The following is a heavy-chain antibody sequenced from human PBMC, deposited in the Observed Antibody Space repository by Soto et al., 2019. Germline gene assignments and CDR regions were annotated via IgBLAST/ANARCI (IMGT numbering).Heavy chain of an antibody. CDR1: GYTFTSYG. CDR2: ISPNNGNT. Sequence: ASVKVSCKASGYTFTSYGISWVRQAPGQGLEWMGWISPNNGNTNYAQKVQGRVTMTTDTSTTTAYMELRSLRSDDTAVYYCARDPNWPPYYYYGMDVWGQGTTVTVSS. J-gene: IGHJ6*02. V-gene: IGHV1-18*01. CDR3: ARDPNWPPYYYYGMDV.